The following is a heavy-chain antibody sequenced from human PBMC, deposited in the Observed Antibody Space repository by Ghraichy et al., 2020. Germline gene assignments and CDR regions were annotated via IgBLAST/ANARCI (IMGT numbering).Heavy chain of an antibody. CDR1: GYTFTSYD. J-gene: IGHJ5*02. Sequence: ASVKVSCKASGYTFTSYDINWVRQATGQGLEWMGWMNPNSGNTGYAQKFQGRVTMTRNTSISTAYMELSSLRSEDTAVYYCARGGSGYCSSTSCSYNWFDPWGQGTLVTVSS. CDR3: ARGGSGYCSSTSCSYNWFDP. D-gene: IGHD2-2*01. V-gene: IGHV1-8*01. CDR2: MNPNSGNT.